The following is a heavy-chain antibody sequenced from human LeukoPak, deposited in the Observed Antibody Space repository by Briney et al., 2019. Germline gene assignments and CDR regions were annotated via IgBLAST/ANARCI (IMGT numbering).Heavy chain of an antibody. D-gene: IGHD3-22*01. J-gene: IGHJ1*01. CDR1: GGSLSSYY. V-gene: IGHV4-4*07. Sequence: KPSESLSLTCTLSGGSLSSYYWSWVRQPAGRGREWIGRIYSSGSTDYSPSLRSGVTMSVDTSKNQFSLKMSSVTAADTAVYYCASYDSSGAYFQHWGQGTLVTVSS. CDR2: IYSSGST. CDR3: ASYDSSGAYFQH.